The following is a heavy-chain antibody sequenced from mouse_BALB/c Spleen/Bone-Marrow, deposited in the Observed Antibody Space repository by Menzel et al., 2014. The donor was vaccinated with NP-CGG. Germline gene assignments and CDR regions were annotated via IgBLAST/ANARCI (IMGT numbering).Heavy chain of an antibody. D-gene: IGHD2-14*01. CDR2: IDPANGNT. CDR1: GFNIKDTY. Sequence: VHVKQSGAELVKPGASVNLSCTASGFNIKDTYMHWVKQRPEQGLEWIGRIDPANGNTKYDPKFQGKATTTADTSSNTAYLQLSSLTSEDTAVYYCATYYRYDRRFAYWGQGTLVTVSA. CDR3: ATYYRYDRRFAY. V-gene: IGHV14-3*02. J-gene: IGHJ3*01.